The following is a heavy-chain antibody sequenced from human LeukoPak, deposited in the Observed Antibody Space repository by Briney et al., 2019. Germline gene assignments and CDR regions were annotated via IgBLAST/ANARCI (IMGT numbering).Heavy chain of an antibody. CDR1: GFTFSDYY. J-gene: IGHJ4*02. D-gene: IGHD1-20*01. CDR2: ISSSGSTL. CDR3: ARRRYNWNAIDY. Sequence: GGSLRLSCAASGFTFSDYYMSWIRQAPGKGLEWVSYISSSGSTLYYADSVKGRITISRDNAKNSLYLRMNSLRAEDTAVYYCARRRYNWNAIDYWGQGTLVTVSS. V-gene: IGHV3-11*01.